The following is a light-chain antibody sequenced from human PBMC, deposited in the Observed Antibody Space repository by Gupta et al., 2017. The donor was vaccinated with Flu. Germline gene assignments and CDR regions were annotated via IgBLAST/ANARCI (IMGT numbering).Light chain of an antibody. CDR3: QQYNDWPLT. CDR2: GAS. J-gene: IGKJ4*01. V-gene: IGKV3-15*01. CDR1: QSVTSN. Sequence: GERATLSCRASQSVTSNLAWYQQKPGQAPRLLIYGASTRATGFPARFSGSGYGTEFSLTISSLQSEDFAVYYRQQYNDWPLTFGGGTKVEIK.